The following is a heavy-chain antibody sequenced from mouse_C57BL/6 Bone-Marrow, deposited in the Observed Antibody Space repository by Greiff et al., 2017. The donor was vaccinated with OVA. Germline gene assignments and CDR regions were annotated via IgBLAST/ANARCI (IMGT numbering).Heavy chain of an antibody. CDR3: AREGYPYWYFDV. CDR1: GYTFTSYW. CDR2: INPSSGYT. V-gene: IGHV1-7*01. D-gene: IGHD2-14*01. J-gene: IGHJ1*03. Sequence: QVHVKQSGAELAKPGASVKLSCKASGYTFTSYWMHWVKQRPGQGLEWIGYINPSSGYTKYNQKFKDKATLTADKSSSTAYMQLSSLTSEDSAVYYCAREGYPYWYFDVWGTGTTVTVSS.